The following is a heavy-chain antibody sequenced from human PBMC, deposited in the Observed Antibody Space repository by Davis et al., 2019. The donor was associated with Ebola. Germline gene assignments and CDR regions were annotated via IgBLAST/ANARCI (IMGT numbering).Heavy chain of an antibody. CDR3: AKERYSSRSVNWFDP. D-gene: IGHD6-13*01. CDR2: IFHSGNT. J-gene: IGHJ5*02. Sequence: GSLRLSCTVSGGSINTGSYYWGWIRQPPGKGLEWIGNIFHSGNTYYNPSLRSRVTISIDPSKNQFSLNLNSVTAADTAVYYCAKERYSSRSVNWFDPWGQGTLVTVSS. CDR1: GGSINTGSYY. V-gene: IGHV4-39*07.